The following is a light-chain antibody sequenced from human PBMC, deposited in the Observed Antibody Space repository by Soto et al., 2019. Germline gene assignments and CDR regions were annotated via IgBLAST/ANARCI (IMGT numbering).Light chain of an antibody. V-gene: IGLV2-11*01. CDR2: DVN. J-gene: IGLJ2*01. CDR1: GSDVGTYNY. CDR3: CSYVGSDTYVV. Sequence: QAVVTQPRSVSGSPGQSFTISCSGTGSDVGTYNYVSWYQLHPGKAPRLIIYDVNKRPSGVPDRFSGSKSGNTASLTISGLQPEDEADYYCCSYVGSDTYVVFGGGTKLTVL.